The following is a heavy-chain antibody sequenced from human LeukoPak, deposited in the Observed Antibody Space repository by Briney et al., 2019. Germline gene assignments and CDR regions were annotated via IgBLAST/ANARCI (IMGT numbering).Heavy chain of an antibody. Sequence: SETLSLTCTVSGGSISSYYWNWIRQPPGKGLEWIGYNYYSGSTNYNPSLKSRVTISIDTSKNQFSLKLSSVTAADTAVYYCARETSQKGAHYMDVWGKGTTITISS. CDR1: GGSISSYY. CDR2: NYYSGST. J-gene: IGHJ6*03. D-gene: IGHD3-16*01. CDR3: ARETSQKGAHYMDV. V-gene: IGHV4-59*01.